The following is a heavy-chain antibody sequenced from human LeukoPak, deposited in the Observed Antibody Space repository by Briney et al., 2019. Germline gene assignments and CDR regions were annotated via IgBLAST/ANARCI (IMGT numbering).Heavy chain of an antibody. CDR2: ISYDGNNK. J-gene: IGHJ4*02. D-gene: IGHD3-16*01. V-gene: IGHV3-30-3*01. Sequence: GGSLRLSCAASGITLSSYDMHWVRQAPGKALEWVAVISYDGNNKDYADSVKGRFTISRDNSKNTLDLQMNSLRAEDTAVYYCARESPSASGSLYGFDYWGQGTLVTVPS. CDR3: ARESPSASGSLYGFDY. CDR1: GITLSSYD.